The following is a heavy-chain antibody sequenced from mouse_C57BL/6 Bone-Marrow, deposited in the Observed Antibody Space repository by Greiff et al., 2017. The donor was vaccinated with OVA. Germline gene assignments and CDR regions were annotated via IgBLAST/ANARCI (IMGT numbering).Heavy chain of an antibody. D-gene: IGHD3-2*02. CDR3: TTLSTQAWFAY. J-gene: IGHJ3*01. CDR2: IDPENGDT. Sequence: VQLKESGAELVRPGASVKLSCTASGFNIKDDYMHWVKQRPEQGLEWIGWIDPENGDTEYASKFQGKATITADTSSNTAYLQLSSLTSEDTAVYYCTTLSTQAWFAYWGQGTLVTVSA. CDR1: GFNIKDDY. V-gene: IGHV14-4*01.